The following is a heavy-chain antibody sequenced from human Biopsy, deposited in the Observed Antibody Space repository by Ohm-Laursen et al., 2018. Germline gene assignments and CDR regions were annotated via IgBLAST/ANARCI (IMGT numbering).Heavy chain of an antibody. J-gene: IGHJ6*02. CDR2: LHDRGVT. Sequence: GSLRPSCAASGITVNDHYMSWVRQAPGKGLEWVSSLHDRGVTYYADSVKGRFTISGDNSKNTLYLQMNGLRAEDTAVYFCQGGHLPPGQFYGVDAWGQGTTVTVSS. CDR3: QGGHLPPGQFYGVDA. D-gene: IGHD3-16*01. V-gene: IGHV3-53*01. CDR1: GITVNDHY.